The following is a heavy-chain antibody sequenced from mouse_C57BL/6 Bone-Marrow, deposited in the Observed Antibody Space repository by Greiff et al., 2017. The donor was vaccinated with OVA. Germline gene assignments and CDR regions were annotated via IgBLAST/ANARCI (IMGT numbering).Heavy chain of an antibody. CDR3: GSRLYGYWYFDV. V-gene: IGHV5-12*01. D-gene: IGHD1-1*01. CDR2: ISNGGGST. J-gene: IGHJ1*03. CDR1: GYTFSDYY. Sequence: EVQLVESGGGLVQPGGSLKLSCAASGYTFSDYYMYWVRQTPEKRLEWVAYISNGGGSTYYPDTVKGRFTISRDTAKNTLCLQMSHLKSEDSAKYYCGSRLYGYWYFDVWGTGTTVTVSS.